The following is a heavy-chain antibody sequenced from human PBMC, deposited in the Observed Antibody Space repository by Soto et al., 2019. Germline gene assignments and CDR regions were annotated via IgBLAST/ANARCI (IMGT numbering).Heavy chain of an antibody. Sequence: QVQLVESGGGVVQPGRSLRLSCAASGFTFSSYAMHWVRQAPGKGLEWVAVISYDGSNKYYADSVKGRFTISRDNSKNTLYLQMNSLRAEDTAVYYCASCSSSWYYFDYWGQGTLVTVSS. J-gene: IGHJ4*02. V-gene: IGHV3-30-3*01. CDR1: GFTFSSYA. CDR2: ISYDGSNK. CDR3: ASCSSSWYYFDY. D-gene: IGHD6-13*01.